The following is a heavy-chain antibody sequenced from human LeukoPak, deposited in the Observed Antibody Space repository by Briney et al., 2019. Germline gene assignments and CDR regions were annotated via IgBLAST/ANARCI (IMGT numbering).Heavy chain of an antibody. CDR3: TRDGSGWYGVDY. D-gene: IGHD6-19*01. CDR1: GFTFGDYA. V-gene: IGHV3-49*04. CDR2: IRSKAYGGTT. Sequence: PGGSLRLSCTASGFTFGDYAMSWVRQAPGKGLEWGGFIRSKAYGGTTEYAASVKGRFTISRDDSKSIAYLQMNSLKTEDTAVYYCTRDGSGWYGVDYWGQGTLVTVSS. J-gene: IGHJ4*02.